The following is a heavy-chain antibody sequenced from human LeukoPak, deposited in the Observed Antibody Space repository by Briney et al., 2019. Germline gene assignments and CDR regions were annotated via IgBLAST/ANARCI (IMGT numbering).Heavy chain of an antibody. D-gene: IGHD2-15*01. Sequence: SETLSLTCTVSGGSISSYYWNWIRQPPGKGLEWIGYIYYSGSTNYNPSLKSRVTISVDTSKNQFSLKLSSVTAADTAVYYCARDNGEDSSEFDYWGQGTLVTVSS. J-gene: IGHJ4*02. CDR1: GGSISSYY. CDR3: ARDNGEDSSEFDY. V-gene: IGHV4-59*12. CDR2: IYYSGST.